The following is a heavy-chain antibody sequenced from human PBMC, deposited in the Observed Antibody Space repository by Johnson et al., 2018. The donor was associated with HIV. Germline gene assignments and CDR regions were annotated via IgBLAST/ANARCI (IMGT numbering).Heavy chain of an antibody. J-gene: IGHJ3*01. D-gene: IGHD3/OR15-3a*01. Sequence: QMLLVESGGGVVQPGRSLGLSCAASGFTFSSYDMHWVRQAPGKGMDWVAFISYDGTDKYYGDSVKGRFTISRDDSKNTVDLQMNTLTPDDTAVYYCAKGIGHSYRGTHDAFDVWGQGTMVTVSA. CDR1: GFTFSSYD. CDR3: AKGIGHSYRGTHDAFDV. V-gene: IGHV3-30*18. CDR2: ISYDGTDK.